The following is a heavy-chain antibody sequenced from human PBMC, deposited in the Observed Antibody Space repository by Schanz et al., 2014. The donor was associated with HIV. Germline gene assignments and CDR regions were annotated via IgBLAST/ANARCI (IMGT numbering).Heavy chain of an antibody. CDR1: GVTFSNYW. CDR3: TKEMGAHQPFES. V-gene: IGHV3-7*01. D-gene: IGHD1-26*01. Sequence: EVQLVESGGGLVKPGGSLRLSCAASGVTFSNYWMTWVRHVSGKGLEWVANIKQDGTEMYYVDSVKGRFTISRDNSKNTLYLQMNSLRVDDTGLYYCTKEMGAHQPFESWGQGTLVTVSS. J-gene: IGHJ5*01. CDR2: IKQDGTEM.